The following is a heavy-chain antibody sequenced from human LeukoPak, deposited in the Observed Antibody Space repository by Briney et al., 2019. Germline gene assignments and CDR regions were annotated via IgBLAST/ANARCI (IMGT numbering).Heavy chain of an antibody. J-gene: IGHJ3*02. CDR2: IYHSGST. Sequence: PSGTLSLTCAVSGGSISSSNWWSWIRQPPGKGLEWIGYIYHSGSTYYNPSLKNRVTISVDRSKNQFSLKLSSVTAADTAVYYCARDGGSLDAFDIWGQGTMVTVSS. V-gene: IGHV4-4*02. CDR3: ARDGGSLDAFDI. D-gene: IGHD1-26*01. CDR1: GGSISSSNW.